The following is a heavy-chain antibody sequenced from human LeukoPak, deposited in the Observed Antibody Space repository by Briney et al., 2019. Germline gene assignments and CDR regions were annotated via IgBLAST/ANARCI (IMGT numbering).Heavy chain of an antibody. J-gene: IGHJ3*02. Sequence: GSSVKVSCKASGGTFSSYAISWVRQAPGQGLEWMGRIIPILGIANYAQMFQGRVTITADKSTSTAYMELSSLRSEDTAVYYCAGAVVVVAADDALDIWGQGTMVTVSS. V-gene: IGHV1-69*04. CDR3: AGAVVVVAADDALDI. CDR2: IIPILGIA. D-gene: IGHD2-15*01. CDR1: GGTFSSYA.